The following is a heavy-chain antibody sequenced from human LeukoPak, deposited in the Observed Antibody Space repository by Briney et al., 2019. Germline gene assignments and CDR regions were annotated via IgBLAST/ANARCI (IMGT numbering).Heavy chain of an antibody. V-gene: IGHV3-74*01. D-gene: IGHD4-11*01. Sequence: GGSLRLSCAGSEFTFSSYWMHWVRQAPGKGLVWVSRISTDASSTTYADSVKGRFTISRDNAKGTLYLQMSSLRAEDTAVYYCTGHHQAYSRTYWGQGTLVTVSS. J-gene: IGHJ4*02. CDR2: ISTDASST. CDR3: TGHHQAYSRTY. CDR1: EFTFSSYW.